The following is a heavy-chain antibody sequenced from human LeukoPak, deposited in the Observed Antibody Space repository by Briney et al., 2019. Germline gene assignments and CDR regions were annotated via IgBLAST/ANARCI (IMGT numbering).Heavy chain of an antibody. CDR1: GGTFSSYA. Sequence: GASVKVSCKASGGTFSSYAISWVRQAPGQGLEWMGGIIPIFGTANYAQKFQGRVTITADGSTSTAYMELSSLRSEDTAVYYCARDRFTMVRGVITPSFDYWGQGTLVTVSS. CDR2: IIPIFGTA. D-gene: IGHD3-10*01. J-gene: IGHJ4*02. V-gene: IGHV1-69*13. CDR3: ARDRFTMVRGVITPSFDY.